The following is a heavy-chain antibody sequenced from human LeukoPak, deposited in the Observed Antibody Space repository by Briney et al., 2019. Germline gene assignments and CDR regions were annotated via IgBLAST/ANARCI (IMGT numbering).Heavy chain of an antibody. Sequence: ASVKVSCKASGYTFTSYAISWVRQAPGQGLEWMGWISAYNGNTNYAQKLQGRVTMTTDTSTSTAYMELRSLRSDDTAVYYCARAFGTDYYYYMDVWGKGTTVTVSS. CDR1: GYTFTSYA. CDR3: ARAFGTDYYYYMDV. V-gene: IGHV1-18*01. J-gene: IGHJ6*03. D-gene: IGHD1-7*01. CDR2: ISAYNGNT.